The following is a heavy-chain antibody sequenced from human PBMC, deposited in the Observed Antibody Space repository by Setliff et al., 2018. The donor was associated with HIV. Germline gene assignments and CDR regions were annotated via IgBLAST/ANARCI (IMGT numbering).Heavy chain of an antibody. J-gene: IGHJ6*02. Sequence: PSETLSLTCAVSNYSISSAYYWGWIRHPPGKGLEWIGSIYHSGSTYYNPSIKSRVTISVDTSKNQFSLTLSSVTAADTAVYYCARRPAGAVAGGYGMDVWGQGTTVTVSS. V-gene: IGHV4-38-2*01. CDR1: NYSISSAYY. CDR3: ARRPAGAVAGGYGMDV. D-gene: IGHD6-19*01. CDR2: IYHSGST.